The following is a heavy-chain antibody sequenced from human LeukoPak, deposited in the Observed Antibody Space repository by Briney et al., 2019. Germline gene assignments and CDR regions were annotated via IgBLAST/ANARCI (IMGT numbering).Heavy chain of an antibody. CDR1: GGTFSSYA. CDR2: IIPIFGTA. Sequence: SVKVSCKASGGTFSSYAVSWVRQAPGQGLEWMGRIIPIFGTANYAQKFQGRVTITTDESTSTAYMELSSLRSEDTAEYYCASSMITMVRGVLSWGQGTLVTVSS. V-gene: IGHV1-69*05. CDR3: ASSMITMVRGVLS. D-gene: IGHD3-10*01. J-gene: IGHJ4*02.